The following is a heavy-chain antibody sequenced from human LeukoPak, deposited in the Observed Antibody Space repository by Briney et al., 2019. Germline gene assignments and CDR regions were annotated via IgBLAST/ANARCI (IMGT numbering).Heavy chain of an antibody. CDR3: AKTTTGYSSGRYPAWPIDY. CDR2: IFGTGGSA. V-gene: IGHV3-23*01. CDR1: GFTFGSYA. Sequence: GGSLRLSCAASGFTFGSYAMYWVRQAPGKGLEWVSGIFGTGGSAHYADSVKGRFTISRDNSKNTVYLQMDSLRVEDTAIYYCAKTTTGYSSGRYPAWPIDYWGQGTLVTVSS. J-gene: IGHJ4*02. D-gene: IGHD2-15*01.